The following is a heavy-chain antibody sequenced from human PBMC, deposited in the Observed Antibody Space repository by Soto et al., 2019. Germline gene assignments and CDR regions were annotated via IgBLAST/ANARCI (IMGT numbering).Heavy chain of an antibody. CDR2: IYYSGST. V-gene: IGHV4-59*01. D-gene: IGHD3-9*01. Sequence: SETLSLTCTVSGGSISSYYWSWIRQPPGKGLEWIGYIYYSGSTNYNPSLKSRVTISVDTSKNQFSLKLSSVTAADTAVYYCARVGSLYYDILSGFDYWGQRTPVPVPS. J-gene: IGHJ4*02. CDR1: GGSISSYY. CDR3: ARVGSLYYDILSGFDY.